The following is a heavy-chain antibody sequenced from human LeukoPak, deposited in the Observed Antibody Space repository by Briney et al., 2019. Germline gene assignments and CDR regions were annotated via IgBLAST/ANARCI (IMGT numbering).Heavy chain of an antibody. D-gene: IGHD3-16*01. Sequence: GASVKVSCKASGYTFTGYYMHWVQQAPGQGLEWMGWINPNSGGTNYAQKFQGRVTMTRDTSISTAYMELSRLRSDDTAVYYCASTSVLHYYYYYMDVWGKGTTVTVSS. J-gene: IGHJ6*03. V-gene: IGHV1-2*02. CDR2: INPNSGGT. CDR3: ASTSVLHYYYYYMDV. CDR1: GYTFTGYY.